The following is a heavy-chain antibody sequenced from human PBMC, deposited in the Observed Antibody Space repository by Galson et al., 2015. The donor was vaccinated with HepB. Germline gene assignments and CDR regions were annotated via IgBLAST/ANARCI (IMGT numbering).Heavy chain of an antibody. CDR2: INPNSGGT. V-gene: IGHV1-2*02. D-gene: IGHD3-3*01. CDR3: ARGERITIFGVVITPAPGY. J-gene: IGHJ4*02. Sequence: QSGAEVTKPGASVKVSCKASGSTFTGYYMHWVRQAPGQGLEWMGWINPNSGGTNYAQKFQGRVTMTRDTSISTAYMELSRLRSDDTAVYYCARGERITIFGVVITPAPGYWGQGTLVTVSS. CDR1: GSTFTGYY.